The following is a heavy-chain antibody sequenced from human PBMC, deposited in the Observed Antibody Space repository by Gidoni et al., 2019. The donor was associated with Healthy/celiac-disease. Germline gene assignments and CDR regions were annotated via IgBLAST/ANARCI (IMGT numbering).Heavy chain of an antibody. J-gene: IGHJ4*02. V-gene: IGHV3-11*06. CDR1: GFTFSDYY. D-gene: IGHD2-2*01. CDR3: ARVGYCSSTSCYSFDY. Sequence: QVQLVESGGGLVKPGGSLRLSCAASGFTFSDYYMSWIRQAPGKGLEWVSYISSSSSYTDNADSVKGRFTISRDNAKNSLYLQMNSLRAEDTAVYYCARVGYCSSTSCYSFDYWGQGTLVTVSS. CDR2: ISSSSSYT.